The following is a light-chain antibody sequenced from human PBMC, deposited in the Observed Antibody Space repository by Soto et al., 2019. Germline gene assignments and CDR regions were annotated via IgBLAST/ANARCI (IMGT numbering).Light chain of an antibody. V-gene: IGLV7-46*01. CDR1: TGAVTSGHY. CDR2: DTN. Sequence: QAVVTQEPSLTVSPGGTVTLTCGSSTGAVTSGHYPYWFQQKAGQVPRTLIYDTNNKHSWTPARFSGSLLGGKAALTLSGAQPADEAEYYCLLFYSGHLVFGGGTKLTVL. J-gene: IGLJ2*01. CDR3: LLFYSGHLV.